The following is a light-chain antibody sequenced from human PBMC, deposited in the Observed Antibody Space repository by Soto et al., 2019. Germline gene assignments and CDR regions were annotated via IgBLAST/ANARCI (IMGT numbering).Light chain of an antibody. CDR1: QDLTLY. J-gene: IGKJ2*01. CDR3: QQYYSRTTS. V-gene: IGKV1-33*01. CDR2: DVS. Sequence: DIQITQSPSALSASVGDRVTITCQASQDLTLYLNWYQHKAGKAPNLLNHDVSTLETVVPARFSVRRSGTIFNPAIINLQPKAGATDYCQQYYSRTTSIGQGTKVEIK.